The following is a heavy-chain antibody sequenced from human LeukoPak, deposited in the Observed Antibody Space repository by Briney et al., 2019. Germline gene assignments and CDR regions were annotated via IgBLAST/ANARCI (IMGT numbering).Heavy chain of an antibody. J-gene: IGHJ1*01. Sequence: GGSLRLSCAASGFTFTSYWMHWVRQAPGKGLVWVSRISIDGSITTYADSVKGRFTTSRDNAKNTLYLQMNSLRAEDTAVYYCAKEEGYYYDSGGYYVEYFQHWGQGTLVTVSS. CDR2: ISIDGSIT. D-gene: IGHD3-22*01. CDR1: GFTFTSYW. CDR3: AKEEGYYYDSGGYYVEYFQH. V-gene: IGHV3-74*01.